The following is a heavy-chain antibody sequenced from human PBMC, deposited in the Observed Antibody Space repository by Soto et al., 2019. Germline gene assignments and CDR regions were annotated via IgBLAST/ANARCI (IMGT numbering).Heavy chain of an antibody. J-gene: IGHJ5*02. Sequence: QVQLVQSGAEVKKPGSSVKVSCKASGGTFSSYAISWGRQAPGQGLEWMGGIIPIFGTANYAQKFQGRVTITADESTSTAYMEPRSLRSEDTAVYYCAREYNWNGAWWFDPWGQGTLVTVSS. CDR2: IIPIFGTA. CDR1: GGTFSSYA. V-gene: IGHV1-69*01. CDR3: AREYNWNGAWWFDP. D-gene: IGHD1-20*01.